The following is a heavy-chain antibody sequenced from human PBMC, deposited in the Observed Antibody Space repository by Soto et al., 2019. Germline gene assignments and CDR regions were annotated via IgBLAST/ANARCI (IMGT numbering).Heavy chain of an antibody. V-gene: IGHV3-30*18. CDR3: AKALGELSPESYDY. CDR1: GFTFSSYA. Sequence: QVQLVESGGGVVQPGSSLRLSCAASGFTFSSYAMHWVRQAPGKGLEWVAVISYDGSDKYYADSVKGRFTISRDNSKNTLNLQMNSLRADDTAVYYCAKALGELSPESYDYWCQGTLITVSS. CDR2: ISYDGSDK. D-gene: IGHD3-16*02. J-gene: IGHJ4*02.